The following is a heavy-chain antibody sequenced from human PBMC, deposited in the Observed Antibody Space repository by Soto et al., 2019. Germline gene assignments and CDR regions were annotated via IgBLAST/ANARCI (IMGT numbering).Heavy chain of an antibody. CDR3: AKGSRSSHFWSYFDY. CDR2: ISGSGGST. V-gene: IGHV3-23*01. CDR1: GFTFSSYA. J-gene: IGHJ4*02. Sequence: PGGSLRLSCAASGFTFSSYAMSWVRQAPGKGLEWVSGISGSGGSTYYADSVKGRFTISRDNSKNTLYLQMNSLRAEDTAVYYCAKGSRSSHFWSYFDYWGQGTLVTVSS. D-gene: IGHD2-2*01.